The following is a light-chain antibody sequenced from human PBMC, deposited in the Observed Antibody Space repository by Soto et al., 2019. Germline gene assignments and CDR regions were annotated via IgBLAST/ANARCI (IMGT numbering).Light chain of an antibody. CDR1: SSDFGGYIF. CDR2: DVN. V-gene: IGLV2-8*01. CDR3: VSFAGGTDV. Sequence: QSVLTQPPSASGSPGQSVTISCTGTSSDFGGYIFVSWYQQHPGKVPKLIIYDVNKRPSGVPDRFSGSKYGNTASLTVSGLQAEDEGDYYCVSFAGGTDVFGTGTKVTVL. J-gene: IGLJ1*01.